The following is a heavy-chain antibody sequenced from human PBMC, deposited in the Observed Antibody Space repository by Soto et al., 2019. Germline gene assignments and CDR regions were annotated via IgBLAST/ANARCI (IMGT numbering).Heavy chain of an antibody. CDR2: IYHGGAT. CDR1: GVSITSGSYY. J-gene: IGHJ4*01. D-gene: IGHD6-19*01. CDR3: ARDSSGRHDY. Sequence: PSETLSLTCTVSGVSITSGSYYWAWIRQPPGKGLEWLGYIYHGGATTYNASFKSRVTISIVTSKNQFFLKVNSVTAAGTAVYFCARDSSGRHDYWGQGTLVTVSS. V-gene: IGHV4-61*01.